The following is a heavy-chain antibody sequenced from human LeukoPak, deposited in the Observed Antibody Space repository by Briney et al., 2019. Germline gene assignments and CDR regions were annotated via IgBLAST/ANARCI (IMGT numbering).Heavy chain of an antibody. CDR2: ITPIFGTA. V-gene: IGHV1-69*05. CDR3: ARGVTLRFLEWPRYFDL. D-gene: IGHD3-3*01. Sequence: GPSVKVSCKASGGTFSSDAISWVRQAPGQGLEWMGGITPIFGTANYAQKFQGRVTITTDESTSTAYMELSSLRSEDTAVYYCARGVTLRFLEWPRYFDLWGRGTLVTVSS. J-gene: IGHJ2*01. CDR1: GGTFSSDA.